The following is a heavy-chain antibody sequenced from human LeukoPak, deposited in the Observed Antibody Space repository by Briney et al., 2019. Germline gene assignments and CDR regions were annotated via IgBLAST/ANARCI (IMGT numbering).Heavy chain of an antibody. J-gene: IGHJ3*02. V-gene: IGHV5-51*01. CDR3: ATAILRRCSSTSCYKRDDAFDI. CDR1: GYSFTSYW. D-gene: IGHD2-2*02. CDR2: IYPGDSDT. Sequence: GESLKISCKGSGYSFTSYWIGWVRQMPGKGLEWMGIIYPGDSDTRYSPSFQGQVTISADKSISTAYLQWSSLKASDTAMYYGATAILRRCSSTSCYKRDDAFDIWGQGTMVTVSS.